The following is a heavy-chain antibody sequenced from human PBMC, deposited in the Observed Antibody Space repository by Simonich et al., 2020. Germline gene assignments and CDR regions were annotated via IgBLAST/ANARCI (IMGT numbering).Heavy chain of an antibody. J-gene: IGHJ4*02. V-gene: IGHV1-18*01. CDR1: GYTFTSYG. D-gene: IGHD6-13*01. Sequence: QVQLVQSGAEVKKPGASVKVSCKASGYTFTSYGISWGRQAPGQGLDWMVWISAYNGNTNYAQKLQGRGTMTTDTATSTAYMELRSLRSDDTAVYYCARDQGGRAAAATDYWGQGTLVTVSS. CDR2: ISAYNGNT. CDR3: ARDQGGRAAAATDY.